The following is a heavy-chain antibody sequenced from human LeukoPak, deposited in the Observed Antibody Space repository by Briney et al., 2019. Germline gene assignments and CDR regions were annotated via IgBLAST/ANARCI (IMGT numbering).Heavy chain of an antibody. D-gene: IGHD3-22*01. CDR2: IGSRGVSA. Sequence: PGGSLRLSCAGSGFTFSDYAMSWVRQAPGKGLEWVSAIGSRGVSAYYADSVKGRFSISRDNSKNTVYLQMNSLRAEDTAVYYCANGGDDSSGYYLYYFDYWGQGTLVTVSS. V-gene: IGHV3-23*01. CDR1: GFTFSDYA. CDR3: ANGGDDSSGYYLYYFDY. J-gene: IGHJ4*02.